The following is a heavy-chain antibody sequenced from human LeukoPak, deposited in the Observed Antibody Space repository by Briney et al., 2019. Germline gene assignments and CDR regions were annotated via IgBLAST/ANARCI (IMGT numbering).Heavy chain of an antibody. D-gene: IGHD2-15*01. Sequence: PGGSLRLSCAASGFTLSSNYMSWVRQAPGKGLEWVSVIYSGGSTYYADSVKGRFTISRDNSKNTLYLQMNSLRAEDTAVYYCARWVVVVKYFDYWGQGTLVTVSS. J-gene: IGHJ4*02. CDR1: GFTLSSNY. V-gene: IGHV3-66*02. CDR3: ARWVVVVKYFDY. CDR2: IYSGGST.